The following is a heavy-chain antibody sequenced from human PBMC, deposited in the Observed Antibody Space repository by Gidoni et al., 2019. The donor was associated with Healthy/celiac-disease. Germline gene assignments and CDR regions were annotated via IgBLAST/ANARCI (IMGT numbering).Heavy chain of an antibody. CDR2: IYPGDSDT. J-gene: IGHJ4*02. CDR3: ARRGRGGSAAAGIDY. Sequence: EVQLVQSGAEVKKHGESLKISCKGSGYSFTSYWIGWVRQMPGKGLEWRGSIYPGDSDTRYSPSFQGQVTISADKSISTAYLQWSSLKASDTAMYYCARRGRGGSAAAGIDYWGQGTLVTVSS. V-gene: IGHV5-51*01. D-gene: IGHD6-13*01. CDR1: GYSFTSYW.